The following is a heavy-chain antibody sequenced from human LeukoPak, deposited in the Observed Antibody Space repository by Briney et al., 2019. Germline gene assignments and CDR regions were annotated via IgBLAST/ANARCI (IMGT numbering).Heavy chain of an antibody. Sequence: SVKVSCKASGGTFSSYTISWVRQAPGQGLEWMGRIIPILGIANYAQKFQGRVTITADKSTSTAYMELSSLRSEDTAVYYCARYTYYDFWSGYYSNAFDIWGQGTMVTVSS. CDR3: ARYTYYDFWSGYYSNAFDI. CDR2: IIPILGIA. D-gene: IGHD3-3*01. V-gene: IGHV1-69*02. J-gene: IGHJ3*02. CDR1: GGTFSSYT.